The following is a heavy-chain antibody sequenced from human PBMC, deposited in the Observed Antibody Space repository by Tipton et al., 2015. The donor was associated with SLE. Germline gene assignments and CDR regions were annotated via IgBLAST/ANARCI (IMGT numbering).Heavy chain of an antibody. V-gene: IGHV4-34*01. Sequence: TLSLTCTVYGGSFSGYYWSWIRQPPGKGLGWIGEINHSGSTNYNPSLKSRVTISVDTSKNQFSLKLNSVTAADTAVYYCARDLRGPRDYYGMDVWGQGTTVTVSS. J-gene: IGHJ6*02. CDR3: ARDLRGPRDYYGMDV. D-gene: IGHD3-10*01. CDR2: INHSGST. CDR1: GGSFSGYY.